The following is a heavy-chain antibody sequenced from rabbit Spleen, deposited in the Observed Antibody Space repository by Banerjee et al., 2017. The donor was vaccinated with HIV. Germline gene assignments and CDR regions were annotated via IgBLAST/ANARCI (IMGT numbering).Heavy chain of an antibody. J-gene: IGHJ6*01. CDR3: ARDTGSSFSSYGMDL. CDR1: GFSFSSNYY. CDR2: IRADNSGSA. D-gene: IGHD8-1*01. V-gene: IGHV1S40*01. Sequence: QSLEESGGDLVKPGASLTLTCTASGFSFSSNYYMCWVRQAPGKGLEWIACIRADNSGSAYYASWAKGRFTISKTSSTTVTLQMTSLTVADTATYFCARDTGSSFSSYGMDLWGPGTLVTVS.